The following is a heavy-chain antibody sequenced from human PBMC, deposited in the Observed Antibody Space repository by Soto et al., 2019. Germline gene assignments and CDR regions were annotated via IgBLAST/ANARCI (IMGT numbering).Heavy chain of an antibody. CDR1: GFSVSSNY. CDR3: ARHRHPRGTVGATSPLDP. J-gene: IGHJ5*02. D-gene: IGHD1-26*01. Sequence: GGSLRLSCAISGFSVSSNYLSWVRQAPGKGLEWVSVHYSGGSTYYADSVQGRFTISRDKSNNTLYLQMRRVRAEDTAVYFCARHRHPRGTVGATSPLDPWGQGIQVTVSS. CDR2: HYSGGST. V-gene: IGHV3-53*01.